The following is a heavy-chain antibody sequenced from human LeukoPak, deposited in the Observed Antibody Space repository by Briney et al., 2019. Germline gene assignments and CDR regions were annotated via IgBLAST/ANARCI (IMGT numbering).Heavy chain of an antibody. CDR2: ISGRSNYI. V-gene: IGHV3-21*01. CDR3: ARGSTLGSCTSSSCHNWFDP. Sequence: GGSLRLSCAASGFTFSTFSMNWVRQAPGKGLEWVSSISGRSNYIFYADSVKGRLTISRDNAENSLYLLLNSLRVEDTAVYYCARGSTLGSCTSSSCHNWFDPWGQGTLVTVSS. D-gene: IGHD2-2*01. J-gene: IGHJ5*02. CDR1: GFTFSTFS.